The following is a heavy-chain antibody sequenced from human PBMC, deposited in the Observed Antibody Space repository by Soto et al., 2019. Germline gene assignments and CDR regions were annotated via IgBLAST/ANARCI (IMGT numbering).Heavy chain of an antibody. CDR3: ARDSRSASYPDKSY. D-gene: IGHD1-26*01. Sequence: GASVKVSCKASGYTFTSYGISWVRQAPGQGLEWMGWISANNGNTNYAQKLQGRVTMTTDTSTSTAYMELRSLRSDDTAVYYCARDSRSASYPDKSYWGQGTLVTVSS. CDR2: ISANNGNT. J-gene: IGHJ4*02. CDR1: GYTFTSYG. V-gene: IGHV1-18*01.